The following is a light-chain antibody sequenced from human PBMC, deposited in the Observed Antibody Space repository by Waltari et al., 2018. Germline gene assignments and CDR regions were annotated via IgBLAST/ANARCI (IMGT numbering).Light chain of an antibody. V-gene: IGLV2-11*01. CDR1: SSDVGGYNY. J-gene: IGLJ3*02. CDR3: CSYVGSNIYWV. CDR2: DIN. Sequence: QSALTQPRSVSGSPGQSVTISCTGTSSDVGGYNYVSWYQQHPDKAPKLIIYDINKRPSWVPDRFSGSKSGNTASLTISGLQAEDEADYYCCSYVGSNIYWVFGGGTKLTVL.